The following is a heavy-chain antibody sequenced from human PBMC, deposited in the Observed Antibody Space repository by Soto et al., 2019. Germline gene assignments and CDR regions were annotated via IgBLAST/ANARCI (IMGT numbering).Heavy chain of an antibody. CDR2: FNPILSFS. CDR1: GDTFNFYT. J-gene: IGHJ4*02. CDR3: ATSFGSGSRAFDY. D-gene: IGHD3-10*01. V-gene: IGHV1-69*02. Sequence: QVQLVQSGAEVKKPGSSVKVSCKASGDTFNFYTINWVRQAPGLGLEWMGRFNPILSFSNSALKFQGRVTLNGDKSTRTAYRVLSSLRSEVTLIHYCATSFGSGSRAFDYWGQGALVTVSS.